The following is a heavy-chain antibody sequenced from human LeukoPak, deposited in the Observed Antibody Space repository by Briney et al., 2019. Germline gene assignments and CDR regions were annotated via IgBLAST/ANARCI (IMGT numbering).Heavy chain of an antibody. CDR3: ARGNSNYGYVFDI. Sequence: PGGSLRLSCAASGFTVSSNYMSWVRQAPGKGLEWVSAISGSGGSTYYADSMKGRFTISRDNAKNSLYLQMNSLRAEDTAVYYCARGNSNYGYVFDIWGQGTMVTVSS. V-gene: IGHV3-21*01. CDR2: ISGSGGST. CDR1: GFTVSSNY. D-gene: IGHD4-11*01. J-gene: IGHJ3*02.